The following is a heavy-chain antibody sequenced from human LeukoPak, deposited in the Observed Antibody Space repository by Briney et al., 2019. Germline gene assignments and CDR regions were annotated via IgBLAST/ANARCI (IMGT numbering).Heavy chain of an antibody. CDR3: ASLNSGSYHFDY. CDR2: INPNSGGT. V-gene: IGHV1-2*06. D-gene: IGHD3-10*01. J-gene: IGHJ4*02. Sequence: ASVKVSCKASGYTFTGYYMHWVRQAPGQGREWMGRINPNSGGTNHAQKFQGRVTMTRDTSISTAYMELSRVRSDDTAVYYCASLNSGSYHFDYWGQGTLVTVSS. CDR1: GYTFTGYY.